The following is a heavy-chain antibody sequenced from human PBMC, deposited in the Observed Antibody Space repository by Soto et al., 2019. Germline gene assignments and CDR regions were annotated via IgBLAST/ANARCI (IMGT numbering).Heavy chain of an antibody. V-gene: IGHV1-69*12. CDR2: IIPIFGTA. CDR3: ATECAGHLSGGSYFPYWLDP. D-gene: IGHD2-15*01. Sequence: QVQLVQSGAEVKKPGSSVKVSCKASGGTFSSYAISWVRQAPGQGLEWMGGIIPIFGTANYAQKFQGRVSITADESTSTLYMGLISQRSENTALYYCATECAGHLSGGSYFPYWLDPWGQGTLVTVST. J-gene: IGHJ5*02. CDR1: GGTFSSYA.